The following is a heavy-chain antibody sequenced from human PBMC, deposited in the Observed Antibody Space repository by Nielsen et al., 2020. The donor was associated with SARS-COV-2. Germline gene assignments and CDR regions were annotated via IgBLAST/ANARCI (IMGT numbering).Heavy chain of an antibody. V-gene: IGHV3-7*01. CDR2: IKEDGSEK. CDR1: GFSFSSFS. CDR3: ARDQASGSVVVAAAMSDY. J-gene: IGHJ4*02. D-gene: IGHD2-21*01. Sequence: GESLKISCVASGFSFSSFSMNWVRQAPRKGLEWVANIKEDGSEKYYVDSVKGRFTISRDIAKNSLYLQMNSLRAEDTAVYYCARDQASGSVVVAAAMSDYWGQGTLVTVSS.